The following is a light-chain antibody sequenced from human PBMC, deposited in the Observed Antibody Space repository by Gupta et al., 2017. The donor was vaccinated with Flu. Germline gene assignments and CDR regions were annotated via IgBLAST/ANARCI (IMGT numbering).Light chain of an antibody. V-gene: IGLV2-14*03. CDR1: SSEVGDYEY. CDR3: SSETGTTTI. CDR2: DVT. Sequence: QSITISSTATSSEVGDYEYVSWHQQHPGNAPNLMIYDVTKRPAGVSDRFSGSKSETTASLTISGLQPEDEDDYFCSSETGTTTIFGGGTKLTVL. J-gene: IGLJ2*01.